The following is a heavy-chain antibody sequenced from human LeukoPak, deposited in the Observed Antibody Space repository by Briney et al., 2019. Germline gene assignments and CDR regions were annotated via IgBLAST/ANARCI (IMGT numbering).Heavy chain of an antibody. V-gene: IGHV3-30*04. J-gene: IGHJ4*02. Sequence: GRSLRLSCAASGFTFSSYAMYWVRQSPGKGLEWVAVISYDGSNKYYADSVKGRFTISRDNSKNTLYLQTNSLRAEDTAVYYCARDARTVGITMIVVGFDYWGQGTLVTVSS. D-gene: IGHD3-22*01. CDR2: ISYDGSNK. CDR3: ARDARTVGITMIVVGFDY. CDR1: GFTFSSYA.